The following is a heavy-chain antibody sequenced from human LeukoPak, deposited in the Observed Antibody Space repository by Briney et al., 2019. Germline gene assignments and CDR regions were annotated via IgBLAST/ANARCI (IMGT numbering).Heavy chain of an antibody. D-gene: IGHD2-15*01. V-gene: IGHV4-4*07. Sequence: SETLSLTCTVSGGSISSYYWSWIRQPAGKGLEWIGRIYTSGSTNYNPSLKSRVTMSVDTSKNQFSLKLSSVTAADTAVYYCASLSEYCSHGSCYLGWFDPWGQGTLVTVSS. CDR1: GGSISSYY. CDR2: IYTSGST. CDR3: ASLSEYCSHGSCYLGWFDP. J-gene: IGHJ5*02.